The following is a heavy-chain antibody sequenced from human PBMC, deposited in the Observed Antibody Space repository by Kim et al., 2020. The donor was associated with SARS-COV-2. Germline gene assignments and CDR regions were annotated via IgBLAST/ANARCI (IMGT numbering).Heavy chain of an antibody. Sequence: ASVKVSCKASGYTFTRYYIHWLRQAPGQAPECMGIINPSDGGPSYTQKFQGRLTMTRDTSTSTVYMELSSLRSDDTAVYYCARDHSGGSYFDYWGQGTLVTVSS. D-gene: IGHD3-10*01. J-gene: IGHJ4*02. CDR3: ARDHSGGSYFDY. CDR1: GYTFTRYY. CDR2: INPSDGGP. V-gene: IGHV1-46*01.